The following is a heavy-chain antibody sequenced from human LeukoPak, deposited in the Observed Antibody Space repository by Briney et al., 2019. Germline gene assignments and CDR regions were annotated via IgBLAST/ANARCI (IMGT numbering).Heavy chain of an antibody. Sequence: SETLSLTCTVSGGSISSSSYYWGWIRQPPGKGLEWIGSIYYSGSTYYNPSLKSRVTISVDTSKNQFSLKLSSVTAADTAVYYCARDWRWFGELYGGPNLDVWGQGTTVTVSS. D-gene: IGHD3-10*01. CDR2: IYYSGST. V-gene: IGHV4-39*07. J-gene: IGHJ6*02. CDR1: GGSISSSSYY. CDR3: ARDWRWFGELYGGPNLDV.